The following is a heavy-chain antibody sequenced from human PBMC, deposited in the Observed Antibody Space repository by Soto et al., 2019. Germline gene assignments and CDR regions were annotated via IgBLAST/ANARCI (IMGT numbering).Heavy chain of an antibody. J-gene: IGHJ4*02. D-gene: IGHD3-10*01. CDR1: GGTFISYT. CDR2: INTINGKA. V-gene: IGHV1-69*08. CDR3: ARGVGSGTYYNQYSYGYN. Sequence: SVKVYCNASGGTFISYTISLVRQAPRQGLEWMGWINTINGKANYAQKLQGRVTITTDTSTSTAYMELRSLRSDDTAVYYCARGVGSGTYYNQYSYGYNWGQGTLVTVSS.